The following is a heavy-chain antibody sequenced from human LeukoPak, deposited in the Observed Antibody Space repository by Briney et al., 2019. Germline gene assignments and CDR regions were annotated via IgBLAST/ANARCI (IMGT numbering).Heavy chain of an antibody. CDR3: ASSFSASTRPLFY. V-gene: IGHV3-33*01. CDR1: GFTFSSYG. J-gene: IGHJ4*02. D-gene: IGHD2-2*01. Sequence: GGSLRLSCAASGFTFSSYGMHWVRQAPGKGLEWVAVIWYDGSNIYYADSVKGRFTISRDNSKNTLYLQMNSLRAEDTAVYYCASSFSASTRPLFYWGQGTLVTVSS. CDR2: IWYDGSNI.